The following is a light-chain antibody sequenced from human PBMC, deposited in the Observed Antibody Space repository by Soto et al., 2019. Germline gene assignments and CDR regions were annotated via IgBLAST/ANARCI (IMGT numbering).Light chain of an antibody. J-gene: IGKJ1*01. V-gene: IGKV1-5*01. CDR2: DAY. CDR1: QSISSW. CDR3: QQYNSYSKWT. Sequence: DSQMTQSPSTLSASVGDRVTITCRASQSISSWLAWYQQKPGKAPKLLIYDAYSLESGVPSRFSGSGAGTEFTLTISSLQPDDFATYYCQQYNSYSKWTFGQGTKVEIK.